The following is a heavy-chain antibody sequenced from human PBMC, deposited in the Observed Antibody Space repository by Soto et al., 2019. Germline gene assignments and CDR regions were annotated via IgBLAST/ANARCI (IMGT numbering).Heavy chain of an antibody. Sequence: QPXGSLRLSCAASGFTFSSYAMGWVRQGPGKGLEWVAVVSIGGSTHYADSVRGRFTISRDNSKNTLSLQMNSLTAEDTAVYFCAKRRGAGGHFDYWGQGALVTVSS. CDR2: VSIGGST. CDR1: GFTFSSYA. CDR3: AKRRGAGGHFDY. J-gene: IGHJ4*02. D-gene: IGHD2-15*01. V-gene: IGHV3-23*01.